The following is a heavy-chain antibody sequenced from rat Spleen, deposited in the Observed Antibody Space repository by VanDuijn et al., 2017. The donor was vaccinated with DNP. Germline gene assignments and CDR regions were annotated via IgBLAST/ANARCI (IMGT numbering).Heavy chain of an antibody. CDR3: ARDSCIDPY. D-gene: IGHD1-11*01. CDR2: IWTGGST. J-gene: IGHJ3*01. CDR1: GFSLTSNG. Sequence: QVQLKESGPGLVQPTQTLSLTCTVSGFSLTSNGVGWVRQPLGKGLVWMGTIWTGGSTNYNSAVQSRLSISRETSKSQVFLTMNSVKVEDTAMYFCARDSCIDPYWGQGTLVTVSS. V-gene: IGHV2-72*01.